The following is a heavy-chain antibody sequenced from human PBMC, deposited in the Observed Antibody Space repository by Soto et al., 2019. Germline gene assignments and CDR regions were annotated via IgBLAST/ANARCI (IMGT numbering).Heavy chain of an antibody. D-gene: IGHD3-9*01. CDR2: IYYSGST. V-gene: IGHV4-31*03. CDR1: GGSISRGGYY. J-gene: IGHJ4*02. CDR3: ARLTYYDILTGYYRPGFGSRSFDY. Sequence: SETLSLTCTVSGGSISRGGYYWSLIRQQPGKGLEWIGYIYYSGSTYYNPSLKSRVTISVDTSKNQFSLRLSSVTAADTAMYYCARLTYYDILTGYYRPGFGSRSFDYWGQGTLVTVSS.